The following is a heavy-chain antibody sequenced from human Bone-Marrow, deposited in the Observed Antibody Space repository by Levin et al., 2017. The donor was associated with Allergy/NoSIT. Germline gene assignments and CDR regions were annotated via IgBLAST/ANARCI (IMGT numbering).Heavy chain of an antibody. D-gene: IGHD6-19*01. CDR1: GFSLTTNGVG. CDR2: IYWDDDK. J-gene: IGHJ4*02. CDR3: AQRLKGDSRGWDGGYLDN. Sequence: GPTLVKPTQTLTLTCTFSGFSLTTNGVGVGWLRQPPGKALEWLAFIYWDDDKRYSPSLKSRLTITKDTSKNQVVLTMTNMDPVDTATYYCAQRLKGDSRGWDGGYLDNWGQGALVTISS. V-gene: IGHV2-5*02.